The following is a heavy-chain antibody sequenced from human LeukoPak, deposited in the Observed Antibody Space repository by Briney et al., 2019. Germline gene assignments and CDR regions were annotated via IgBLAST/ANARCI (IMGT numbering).Heavy chain of an antibody. CDR2: INHSGST. V-gene: IGHV4-34*01. CDR1: GGSFSGYY. Sequence: SSETLSLTCAVYGGSFSGYYWSWIRQPPGKGLEWIGEINHSGSTNYNPSLKSRVTISVDTSKNQFSLKLSSVTAADTAVYYCARVILRFLEWSSPHAFDIWGQGTMVTVSS. D-gene: IGHD3-3*01. CDR3: ARVILRFLEWSSPHAFDI. J-gene: IGHJ3*02.